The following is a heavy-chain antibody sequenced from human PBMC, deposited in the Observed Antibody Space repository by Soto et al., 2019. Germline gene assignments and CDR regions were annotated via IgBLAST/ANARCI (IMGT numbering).Heavy chain of an antibody. CDR2: ISTSSSYT. CDR1: GFTFSDYY. J-gene: IGHJ4*02. Sequence: QVQLVESGGCLVKPGGSLRLSCAASGFTFSDYYMSWIRQAPGKGLQWISYISTSSSYTNYAASVQGRFTISRDNAKSSLYLQMHSLRAEDTAVYFCARAGDFWSASFDYWGQGALVTVTS. D-gene: IGHD3-3*01. CDR3: ARAGDFWSASFDY. V-gene: IGHV3-11*06.